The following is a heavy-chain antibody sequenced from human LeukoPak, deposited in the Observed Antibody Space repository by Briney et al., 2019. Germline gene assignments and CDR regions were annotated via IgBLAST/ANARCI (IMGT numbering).Heavy chain of an antibody. CDR1: GYTFTSYD. Sequence: PGASVKVSCKASGYTFTSYDINWVRQATGQGLEWMGWMNPNSGNTGYAQKFQGRVTMTRNTSISTAYMELSSLRSEDTAVNYCARHPYYYGSGKYYMDVWGKGTTVTVSS. D-gene: IGHD3-10*01. V-gene: IGHV1-8*01. J-gene: IGHJ6*03. CDR2: MNPNSGNT. CDR3: ARHPYYYGSGKYYMDV.